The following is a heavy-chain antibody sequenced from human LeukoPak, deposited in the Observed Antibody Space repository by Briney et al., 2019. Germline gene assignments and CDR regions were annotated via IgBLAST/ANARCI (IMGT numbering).Heavy chain of an antibody. CDR1: GYTFTGYY. CDR3: ARVSCSSTSCYQLIDY. V-gene: IGHV1-2*02. D-gene: IGHD2-2*01. Sequence: ASVKVSCKAFGYTFTGYYMHWVRQAPGQGLEWMGWINPNSGGTNYAQKFQGRVTMTRDTSISTAYMELSRLRSDDTAVYYCARVSCSSTSCYQLIDYWGQGTLVTVSS. CDR2: INPNSGGT. J-gene: IGHJ4*02.